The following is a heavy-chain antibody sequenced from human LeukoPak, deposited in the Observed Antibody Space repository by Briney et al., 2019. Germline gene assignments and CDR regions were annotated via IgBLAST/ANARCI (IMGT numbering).Heavy chain of an antibody. D-gene: IGHD4-11*01. CDR3: ARNDSRGGSSDY. J-gene: IGHJ4*02. CDR1: GYTFTSYG. Sequence: ASVKVSCKAFGYTFTSYGISWVRQAPGQGLEWMGWISAYNGNTNYAQKLQGRVTMTTDTSTSTAYMELRSLRSDDTAVYYCARNDSRGGSSDYWGQGTLVTVSS. V-gene: IGHV1-18*01. CDR2: ISAYNGNT.